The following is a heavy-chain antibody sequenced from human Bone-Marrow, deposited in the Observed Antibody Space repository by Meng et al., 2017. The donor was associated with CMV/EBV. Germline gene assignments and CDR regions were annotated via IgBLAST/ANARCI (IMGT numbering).Heavy chain of an antibody. CDR1: GFTVSSNY. J-gene: IGHJ6*02. D-gene: IGHD3-22*01. V-gene: IGHV3-53*01. CDR3: ARGESGYPLYYYYGMDV. Sequence: GESLKISCAASGFTVSSNYMSWVRQAPGKGLEWVSVIYSGGSTYYADSVKGRFTISRDNSKNTLYLQMNSLRAEDTAVYYCARGESGYPLYYYYGMDVCGQGTTVTVSS. CDR2: IYSGGST.